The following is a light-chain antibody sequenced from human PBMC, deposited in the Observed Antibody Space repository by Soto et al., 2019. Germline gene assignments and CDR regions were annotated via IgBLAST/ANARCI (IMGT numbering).Light chain of an antibody. CDR2: DDT. J-gene: IGLJ3*02. CDR1: NIGNKS. CDR3: QVRDSSNDYLV. V-gene: IGLV3-21*02. Sequence: SSELTQPPSVSVAPGQTARITCEGHNIGNKSVHWYQQRPGQAPVVVVYDDTDRPSVIPDRFSGSNSGNTATLTISRVEAGDGADYYCQVRDSSNDYLVFGGGTKVTVL.